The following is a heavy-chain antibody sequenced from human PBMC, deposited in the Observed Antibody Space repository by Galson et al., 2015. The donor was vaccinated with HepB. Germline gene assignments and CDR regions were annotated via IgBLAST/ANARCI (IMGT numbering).Heavy chain of an antibody. CDR1: GDSVSSNSAA. CDR2: TYYRSKWYN. D-gene: IGHD6-19*01. CDR3: AREPVYGIHSSGWYYYYYGMDV. Sequence: CAIFGDSVSSNSAAWNWIRQSPSRGLEWLGRTYYRSKWYNDYAVSVKSRITINPDTSKNQFSLQLNSVTPEDTAVYYCAREPVYGIHSSGWYYYYYGMDVWGQGTTVTVSS. J-gene: IGHJ6*02. V-gene: IGHV6-1*01.